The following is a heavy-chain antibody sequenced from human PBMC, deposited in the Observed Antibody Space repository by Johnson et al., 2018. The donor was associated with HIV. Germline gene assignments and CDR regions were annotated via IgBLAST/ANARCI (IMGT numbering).Heavy chain of an antibody. CDR1: GFTFSSYG. D-gene: IGHD3-9*01. Sequence: QVQLVESGGGVVQPGGSLRLSCAASGFTFSSYGMHWVRQAPGKGLEWVAFIRYDGSNKYYADSVKGRFTISRDNSKKTLYLQINSLRPEDTALYYCATRKDILTCYDAFDIWGQGTMVTVSS. CDR3: ATRKDILTCYDAFDI. J-gene: IGHJ3*02. CDR2: IRYDGSNK. V-gene: IGHV3-30*02.